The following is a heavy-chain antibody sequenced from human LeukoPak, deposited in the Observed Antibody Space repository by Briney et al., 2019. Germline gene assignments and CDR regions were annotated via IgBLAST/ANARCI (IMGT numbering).Heavy chain of an antibody. Sequence: SVKVSCKASGGTFSSYAISWVRQAPGQGLEWMGGIIPIFGTANYAQKFQGRVTITADESTSTAYMELSSLRSEDTAVYYCASGGPIQLWPSYNWFDPWGQGTLVTVSS. D-gene: IGHD5-18*01. V-gene: IGHV1-69*13. CDR3: ASGGPIQLWPSYNWFDP. J-gene: IGHJ5*02. CDR1: GGTFSSYA. CDR2: IIPIFGTA.